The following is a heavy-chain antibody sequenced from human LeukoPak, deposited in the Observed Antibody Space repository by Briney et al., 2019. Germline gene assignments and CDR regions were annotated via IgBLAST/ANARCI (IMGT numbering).Heavy chain of an antibody. CDR1: GFTFSSYS. CDR3: ARDRSSQLGSFDAFDI. D-gene: IGHD1-1*01. V-gene: IGHV3-21*01. CDR2: ISSSSSYK. Sequence: GGSLRLSCAASGFTFSSYSMNWVRQAPGKGLEWVSSISSSSSYKYYADSVKGRFTISRDNAKNSLYLQMNSLRAEDTAVYYCARDRSSQLGSFDAFDIWGQGTMVTVSS. J-gene: IGHJ3*02.